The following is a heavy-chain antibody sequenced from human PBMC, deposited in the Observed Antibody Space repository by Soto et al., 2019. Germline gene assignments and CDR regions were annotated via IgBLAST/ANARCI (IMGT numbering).Heavy chain of an antibody. J-gene: IGHJ4*02. CDR2: IIPIFGTT. CDR3: ARGRIAAAGRGSFDY. CDR1: GGTFSGYG. V-gene: IGHV1-69*06. D-gene: IGHD6-25*01. Sequence: SVKVSCKASGGTFSGYGINWVRQAPGQGLEWIGGIIPIFGTTNYAQKFQGRVTITADKSTNTAYMELSRLKSEDTAVFYCARGRIAAAGRGSFDYWGRGTMVTV.